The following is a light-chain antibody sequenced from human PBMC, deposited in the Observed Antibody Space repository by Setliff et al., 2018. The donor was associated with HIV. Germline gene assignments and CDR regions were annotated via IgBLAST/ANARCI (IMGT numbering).Light chain of an antibody. V-gene: IGLV2-8*01. J-gene: IGLJ2*01. CDR3: SSYAGSNVV. Sequence: VLTQPPSASGSPGQSVTISCTGTSSDIGDYNYVSWYQQHPGKAPKLMIYVVSKRPSGVPDRFSGSKSGNTASLTVSGLQAEDEADYYCSSYAGSNVVFGGGTKVTVL. CDR2: VVS. CDR1: SSDIGDYNY.